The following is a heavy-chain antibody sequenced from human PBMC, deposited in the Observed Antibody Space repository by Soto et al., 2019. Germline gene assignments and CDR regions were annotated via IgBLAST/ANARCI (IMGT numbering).Heavy chain of an antibody. V-gene: IGHV3-23*01. CDR1: GFTFSSYA. CDR3: AKVSSGIRVQQFDY. Sequence: LRLSCAASGFTFSSYAMSWVRQAPGKGLEWVSAISGSGGSTYYADSVKGRFTISRDNSKNTLYLQMNSLRAEDTAVYYCAKVSSGIRVQQFDYWGQGTLGTVS. CDR2: ISGSGGST. D-gene: IGHD1-26*01. J-gene: IGHJ4*02.